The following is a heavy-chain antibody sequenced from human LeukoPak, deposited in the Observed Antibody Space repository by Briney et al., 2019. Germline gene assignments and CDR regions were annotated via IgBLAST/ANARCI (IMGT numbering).Heavy chain of an antibody. D-gene: IGHD3-22*01. CDR1: GDSVSSSY. CDR3: ARGFYDSSGYSNCFDP. CDR2: IYYTGTT. J-gene: IGHJ5*02. Sequence: SETLSLTCTVSGDSVSSSYWSWIRQPTGKTLEWIGYIYYTGTTNYNPSLKSRVTMSIDTSKNQFSLNLNSVTAADTAVYYCARGFYDSSGYSNCFDPWGQGTLVTVSS. V-gene: IGHV4-59*02.